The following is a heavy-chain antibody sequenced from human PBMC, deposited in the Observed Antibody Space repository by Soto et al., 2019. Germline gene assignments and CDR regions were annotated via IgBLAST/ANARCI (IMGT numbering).Heavy chain of an antibody. CDR2: ISSSTGYI. CDR3: ARGVVCSWVAAYYGMDV. CDR1: GFNFGVYS. J-gene: IGHJ6*02. Sequence: EVQLEESGGGLVKAGGSLRLSCSPSGFNFGVYSMNWVRQAPGKGLQWVASISSSTGYINYADSVKGRATFSRDNAKNVVSLQINSLRAEDTAVSYYARGVVCSWVAAYYGMDVCGPGNTVTVAS. V-gene: IGHV3-21*06. D-gene: IGHD2-15*01.